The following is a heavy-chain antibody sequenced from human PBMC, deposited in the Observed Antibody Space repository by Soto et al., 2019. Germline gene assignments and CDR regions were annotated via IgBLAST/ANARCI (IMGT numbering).Heavy chain of an antibody. CDR3: ARELGPTDSVRLDV. D-gene: IGHD3-10*02. CDR1: GYKFINYF. J-gene: IGHJ6*02. CDR2: INPDKDDR. Sequence: QVQLVQSGAEVKKPGASVKVSCKASGYKFINYFISWVRQAPGQGLEWMGWINPDKDDRKYAEKFQGRVTMTTGTFTSTAYMELGNLRFDDTAVYYCARELGPTDSVRLDVWGQGTTVTISS. V-gene: IGHV1-18*04.